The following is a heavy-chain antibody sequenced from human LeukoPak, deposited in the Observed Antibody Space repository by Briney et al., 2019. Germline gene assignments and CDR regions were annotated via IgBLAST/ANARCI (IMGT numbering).Heavy chain of an antibody. CDR2: IYHSGST. J-gene: IGHJ4*02. CDR1: GGSISSSNW. D-gene: IGHD6-19*01. V-gene: IGHV4-4*02. Sequence: RASETLSLTCAVSGGSISSSNWWSWVREPPGKGLEWIGEIYHSGSTNYNPSLKSRVTISVDKSKNQFSLKLSSVTAADTAVYYCARVIAVAGNYFDYWGQGTLVTVSS. CDR3: ARVIAVAGNYFDY.